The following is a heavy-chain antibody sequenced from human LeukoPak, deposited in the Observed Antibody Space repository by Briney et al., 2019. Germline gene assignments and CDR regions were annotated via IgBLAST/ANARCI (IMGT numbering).Heavy chain of an antibody. D-gene: IGHD3-22*01. Sequence: GGSLRLSCAASGFTFSSYAMHWVRQAPGKGLEWVAVISYDGSNKYYADSVKGRFTISRDNSKNTLYLQMNSLRAEDTAVYYCAREANYYDSTPDAFDIWGQGTMVTVSS. CDR3: AREANYYDSTPDAFDI. J-gene: IGHJ3*02. V-gene: IGHV3-30*04. CDR1: GFTFSSYA. CDR2: ISYDGSNK.